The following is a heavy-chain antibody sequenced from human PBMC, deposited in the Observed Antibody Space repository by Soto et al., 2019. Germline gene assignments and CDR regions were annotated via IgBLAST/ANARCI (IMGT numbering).Heavy chain of an antibody. D-gene: IGHD3-10*02. V-gene: IGHV3-23*01. Sequence: GGSLRLSCAASGFTFSSYAMSWVRQAPGKGLEWASAISGSAGSIYYADSVKGRFTISRDNSMNTLYLQMNSLRAEDTAVYYCASNMVFGEYGMDVWGQGTTVTVSS. CDR1: GFTFSSYA. J-gene: IGHJ6*02. CDR3: ASNMVFGEYGMDV. CDR2: ISGSAGSI.